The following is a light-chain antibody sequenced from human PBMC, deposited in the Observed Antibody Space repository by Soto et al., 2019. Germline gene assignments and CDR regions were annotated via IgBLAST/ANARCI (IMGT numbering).Light chain of an antibody. CDR2: GAS. Sequence: EIVLTQSPATLSLSPGESATLSCRASQSVSSRLAWYQQKPGQAPRLLISGASSRATGIPDRFSGSGSGTDFTLTISSLQPDDFATYYCQQYNSYPGTFGQGTKVDIK. V-gene: IGKV3D-15*01. CDR3: QQYNSYPGT. CDR1: QSVSSR. J-gene: IGKJ1*01.